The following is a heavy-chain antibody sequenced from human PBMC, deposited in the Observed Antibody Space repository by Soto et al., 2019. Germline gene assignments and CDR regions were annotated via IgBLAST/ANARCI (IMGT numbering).Heavy chain of an antibody. CDR3: ARETMWPSGRYYYYLMDV. Sequence: QVQLQESGPGLVKPSQTLSLTCSVSGASITSRGSYWTWIRQPPGKGLEWIGHISYSGNTFYNSSLQSRLTISVDTSKNQFSLRMTSVTAADTAVYFCARETMWPSGRYYYYLMDVWGQGTTVPVSS. J-gene: IGHJ6*02. CDR1: GASITSRGSY. D-gene: IGHD3-10*01. CDR2: ISYSGNT. V-gene: IGHV4-30-4*01.